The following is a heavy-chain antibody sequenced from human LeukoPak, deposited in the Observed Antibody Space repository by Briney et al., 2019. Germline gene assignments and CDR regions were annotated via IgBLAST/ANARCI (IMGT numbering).Heavy chain of an antibody. CDR3: ARFSSGWYYFDY. CDR1: GFTLSSYW. V-gene: IGHV3-7*03. D-gene: IGHD6-19*01. Sequence: GGSLRLSCAASGFTLSSYWMSWVRQAPGNGLEWVANMKSDGSERYYVDSAKGRFTISRDNAKNSLYLQMNSLRAEDTAVYYCARFSSGWYYFDYWGQGTLVTVSS. J-gene: IGHJ4*02. CDR2: MKSDGSER.